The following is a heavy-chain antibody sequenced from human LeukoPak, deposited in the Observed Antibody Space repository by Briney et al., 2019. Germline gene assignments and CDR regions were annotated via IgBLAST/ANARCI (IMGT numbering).Heavy chain of an antibody. J-gene: IGHJ5*02. CDR3: AREGKLRFLGDRRIDP. CDR1: GGSISSGDYY. CDR2: IYYRGST. D-gene: IGHD3-3*01. V-gene: IGHV4-30-4*08. Sequence: PSQTLSLTCTVSGGSISSGDYYWSWIRQPPGKGLEWIGYIYYRGSTYYNPSLKSRVTISVDTSKNQFSLKLSSVTAADTAVYYCAREGKLRFLGDRRIDPWGQGTLVTVS.